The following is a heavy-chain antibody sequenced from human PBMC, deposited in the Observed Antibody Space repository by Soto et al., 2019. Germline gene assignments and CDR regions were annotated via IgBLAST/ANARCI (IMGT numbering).Heavy chain of an antibody. CDR2: IGNRGRTI. CDR1: GFTFSNYE. CDR3: ARDPAIYSGKFDYGLDV. D-gene: IGHD4-4*01. J-gene: IGHJ6*02. V-gene: IGHV3-48*03. Sequence: GGSLRLSCAASGFTFSNYEMNWVRQAPGKGLEWVSYIGNRGRTIYYADSVKGRFTISRDNAKNSLYLQMNSLRAEDTAVYYCARDPAIYSGKFDYGLDVWGQGTTVTVSS.